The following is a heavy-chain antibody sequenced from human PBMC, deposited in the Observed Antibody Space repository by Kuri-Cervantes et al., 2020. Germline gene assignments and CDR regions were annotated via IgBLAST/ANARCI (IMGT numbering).Heavy chain of an antibody. Sequence: GESLKISCAASGFTFSGYWMHWVRQAPGKGLMWVSLINNDGSTTNYADSVKGRFTISRDNSKNTLYVQMNSLRADDMAVYYCARGEGRFLEWFHPQFDYWGQGTLVTVSS. J-gene: IGHJ4*02. CDR3: ARGEGRFLEWFHPQFDY. V-gene: IGHV3-74*01. CDR2: INNDGSTT. CDR1: GFTFSGYW. D-gene: IGHD3-3*01.